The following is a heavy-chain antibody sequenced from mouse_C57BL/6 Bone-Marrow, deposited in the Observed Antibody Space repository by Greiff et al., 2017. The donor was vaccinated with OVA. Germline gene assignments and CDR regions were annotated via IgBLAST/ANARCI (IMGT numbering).Heavy chain of an antibody. J-gene: IGHJ4*01. D-gene: IGHD4-1*01. CDR2: ISSGGSYT. V-gene: IGHV5-6*01. CDR1: GFTFSSYG. Sequence: EVKVVESGGDLVKPGGSLKLSCAASGFTFSSYGMSWVRQTPDKRLEWVATISSGGSYTYYPDSVKGRFTISRDNAKNTLYLQMSSLKSEDTAMYYCARHANWDRFYAMDYWGQGTSVTVSS. CDR3: ARHANWDRFYAMDY.